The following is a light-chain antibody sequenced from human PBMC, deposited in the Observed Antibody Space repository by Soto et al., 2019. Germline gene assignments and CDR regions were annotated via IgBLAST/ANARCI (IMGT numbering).Light chain of an antibody. V-gene: IGLV1-47*01. CDR1: SSNIGSNY. CDR2: RNN. Sequence: QSVLTQPPSASVTPGQRVTISWSGSSSNIGSNYVYWYQQLPGTAPKLLIYRNNQRPSGVPDRFSGSKSGTSASLAISGLRSEDEADYYCAAWDDSLSGYVFGTGTKLTVL. J-gene: IGLJ1*01. CDR3: AAWDDSLSGYV.